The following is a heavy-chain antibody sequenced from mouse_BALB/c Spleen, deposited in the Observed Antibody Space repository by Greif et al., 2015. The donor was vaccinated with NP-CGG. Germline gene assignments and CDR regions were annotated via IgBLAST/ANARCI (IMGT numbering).Heavy chain of an antibody. J-gene: IGHJ4*01. CDR3: AKKSITTDYYAMDY. V-gene: IGHV2-3*01. D-gene: IGHD1-2*01. CDR1: GFSLTSYG. CDR2: IWGDGST. Sequence: VKVVESGPGLVAPSQSLSITCTVSGFSLTSYGVSWVRQPPGKGLEWLGVIWGDGSTNYHSALISRLSISKDNSKSQVFLKLNSLQTGDTATYYCAKKSITTDYYAMDYWGQGTPVTVSS.